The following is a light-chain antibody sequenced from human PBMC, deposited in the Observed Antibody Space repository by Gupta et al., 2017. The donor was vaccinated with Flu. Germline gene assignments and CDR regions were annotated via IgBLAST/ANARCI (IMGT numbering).Light chain of an antibody. V-gene: IGKV3-15*01. CDR2: GAS. CDR1: QSVSSN. Sequence: ERVMTQSPATLSVSPGERATLSRRARQSVSSNLAWYQAKPGQAPRLLIYGASTRAPGIPARFSGSGSGTEFSLTISSLQSEDFAIYYCQQYDDWPRTFGQGTKVEI. CDR3: QQYDDWPRT. J-gene: IGKJ1*01.